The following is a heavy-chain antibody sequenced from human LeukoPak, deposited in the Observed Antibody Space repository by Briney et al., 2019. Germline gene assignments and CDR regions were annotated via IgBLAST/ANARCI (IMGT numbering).Heavy chain of an antibody. Sequence: TGGSLRLSCAASGFTFSNYAMTWVRQAPGKGLEWVSTISSSGDSTYYADSVKGRFTTSRDNSKNRLFLHMNSLMADDTAVYYFAKYIYQRKPGAGSDYWGQGTLVTVSS. V-gene: IGHV3-23*01. D-gene: IGHD6-13*01. J-gene: IGHJ4*02. CDR1: GFTFSNYA. CDR3: AKYIYQRKPGAGSDY. CDR2: ISSSGDST.